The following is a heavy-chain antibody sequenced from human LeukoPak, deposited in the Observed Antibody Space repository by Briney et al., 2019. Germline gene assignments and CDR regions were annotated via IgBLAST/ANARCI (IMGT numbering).Heavy chain of an antibody. Sequence: SETLSLTCTVSGGSISSGGYYWSWIRQHPGKGLEWIGYIYYSGSTYYNPSLKSRVTISVDTSKNQFSLKLSSVTAADTAVYYCARDNYNWLDPWGQGTLVTVSS. CDR3: ARDNYNWLDP. J-gene: IGHJ5*02. CDR1: GGSISSGGYY. CDR2: IYYSGST. D-gene: IGHD1-1*01. V-gene: IGHV4-31*03.